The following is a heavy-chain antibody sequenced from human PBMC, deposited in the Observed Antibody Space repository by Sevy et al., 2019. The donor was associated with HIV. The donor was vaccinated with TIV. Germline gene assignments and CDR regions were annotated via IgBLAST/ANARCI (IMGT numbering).Heavy chain of an antibody. D-gene: IGHD3-16*02. J-gene: IGHJ6*02. CDR1: GYTFTGYY. Sequence: ASVKVSCKASGYTFTGYYMHWVRQAPGQGLEWMGWINPNSGGTNYAQKFQGRVTMTRDTSISTAYMELSRLRSDDTAVYYCSRTGGGPYSARALYSSTGMDVWGQGTTVTVSS. V-gene: IGHV1-2*02. CDR2: INPNSGGT. CDR3: SRTGGGPYSARALYSSTGMDV.